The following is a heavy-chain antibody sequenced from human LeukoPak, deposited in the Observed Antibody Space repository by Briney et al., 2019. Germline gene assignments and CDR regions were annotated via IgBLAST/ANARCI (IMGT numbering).Heavy chain of an antibody. J-gene: IGHJ4*02. CDR3: AKYLGKYSYGYSGLDY. D-gene: IGHD5-18*01. CDR2: LSGSGAST. Sequence: GGSLRLSCAASGFTFSDYYMNWIRQAPGKGLEWVSSLSGSGASTFYADSVKGRFTISRDNSKNTLSLQMSSLRAEDTAVYFCAKYLGKYSYGYSGLDYWGQGTLVTVSS. CDR1: GFTFSDYY. V-gene: IGHV3-23*01.